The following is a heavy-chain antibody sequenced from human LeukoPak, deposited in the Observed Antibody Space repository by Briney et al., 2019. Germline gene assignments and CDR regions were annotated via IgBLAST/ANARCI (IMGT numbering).Heavy chain of an antibody. V-gene: IGHV4-61*02. J-gene: IGHJ4*02. D-gene: IGHD6-19*01. CDR2: IYTSGST. CDR3: ARSRGWYDY. CDR1: GGSISSSSYY. Sequence: SETLSLTCTVSGGSISSSSYYWSWIRQPAGKGLEWIGRIYTSGSTNYNPSLKSRVTMSVDTSKNQFSLKLSSVTAADTAVYYCARSRGWYDYWGQGTLVTVSS.